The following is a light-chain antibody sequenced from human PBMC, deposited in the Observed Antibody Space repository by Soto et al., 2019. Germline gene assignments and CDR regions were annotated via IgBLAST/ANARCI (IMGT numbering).Light chain of an antibody. CDR1: SSDVGAYDY. V-gene: IGLV2-8*01. CDR3: SSFAGSNNFPYV. CDR2: EIN. Sequence: SVLTQPPSASGSPGQSVTTSCTGTSSDVGAYDYVSWYQQHPGKAPKLMIYEINKRPSGVPDRFSGSKSGNTASLTVSGLQAEDEADYYCSSFAGSNNFPYVFGTGTKVTVL. J-gene: IGLJ1*01.